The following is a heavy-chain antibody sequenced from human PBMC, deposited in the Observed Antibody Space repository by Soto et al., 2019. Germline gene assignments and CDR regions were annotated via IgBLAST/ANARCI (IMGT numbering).Heavy chain of an antibody. CDR1: GYTFTGYY. CDR3: ARDLGQAYCSSTSCYPFYYYYGMDV. J-gene: IGHJ6*02. Sequence: ASVKVSCKASGYTFTGYYMRWVRQAPGQGLEWMGWINPNSGGTNYAQKFQGRVTMTRDTSISTAYMELSRLRSDDTAVYYCARDLGQAYCSSTSCYPFYYYYGMDVWGQGTTVTVSS. CDR2: INPNSGGT. D-gene: IGHD2-2*01. V-gene: IGHV1-2*02.